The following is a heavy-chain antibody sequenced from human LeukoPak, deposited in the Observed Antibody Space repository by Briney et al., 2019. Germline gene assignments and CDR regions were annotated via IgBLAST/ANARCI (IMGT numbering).Heavy chain of an antibody. CDR3: ARDSYYDSSGYPVH. CDR1: GGSISSYY. CDR2: IYYSGST. D-gene: IGHD3-22*01. V-gene: IGHV4-59*01. J-gene: IGHJ4*02. Sequence: SETLSLTCTVSGGSISSYYWSWIRQPPGKGLEWIGYIYYSGSTNYNPSLKSRVTISVDTSKNQFSLKLSSVTAADTAVYYCARDSYYDSSGYPVHWGQGTLVTVSS.